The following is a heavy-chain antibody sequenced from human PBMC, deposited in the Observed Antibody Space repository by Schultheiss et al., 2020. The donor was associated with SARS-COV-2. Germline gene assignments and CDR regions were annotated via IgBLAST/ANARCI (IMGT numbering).Heavy chain of an antibody. CDR1: GFTFSSYS. Sequence: GGSLRLSCAASGFTFSSYSMNWVRQAPGKGLEWVSSISSSSSYIYYADSVKGRFTISRDNAKNSLYLQMNSLRAEDTAVYYCARVGKWERPLGPWGQGTLVTVSS. J-gene: IGHJ5*02. CDR3: ARVGKWERPLGP. V-gene: IGHV3-21*01. CDR2: ISSSSSYI. D-gene: IGHD1-26*01.